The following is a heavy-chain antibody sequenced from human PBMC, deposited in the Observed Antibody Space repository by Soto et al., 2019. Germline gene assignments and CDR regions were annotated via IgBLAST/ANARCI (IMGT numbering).Heavy chain of an antibody. D-gene: IGHD6-19*01. CDR2: ISGSGDST. CDR3: AKGVPGIAVAGTGYFQH. Sequence: EVQLLESGGGLVQPGGSLRLSCAASGFTFSSYAISWVRQAPGKGLELVSGISGSGDSTYYADSVKGRFTISRDNSKNTLYLQMNSLRAEDTAVYYCAKGVPGIAVAGTGYFQHWGQGTLVTVSS. J-gene: IGHJ1*01. CDR1: GFTFSSYA. V-gene: IGHV3-23*01.